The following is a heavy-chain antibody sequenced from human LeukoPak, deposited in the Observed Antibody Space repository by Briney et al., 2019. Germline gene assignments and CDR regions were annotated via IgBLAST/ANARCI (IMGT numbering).Heavy chain of an antibody. CDR3: AKDEGSGGSCSDY. Sequence: GGSLRLSCAASAFTFSSYAMNRVRQAPGKGLEWVSGISGGGGSTYYADSVKGRFTISRDNSKNTLYLQMNSLRAEDTAVYYCAKDEGSGGSCSDYWGQGTLVTVSS. CDR2: ISGGGGST. J-gene: IGHJ4*02. V-gene: IGHV3-23*01. D-gene: IGHD2-15*01. CDR1: AFTFSSYA.